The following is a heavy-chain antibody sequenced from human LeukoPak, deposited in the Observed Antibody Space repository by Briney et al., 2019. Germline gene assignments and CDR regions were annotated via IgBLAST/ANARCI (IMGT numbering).Heavy chain of an antibody. Sequence: GESLKISCKGYSFTSYWIAWVRQMPGKGLEWMGIIYPGDSDTRYSPSFQGQVTISADKSISTAYLQWSSLKASDTAMYYCARRDYGGKHFDYWGQETLVTVSS. D-gene: IGHD4-23*01. CDR2: IYPGDSDT. CDR3: ARRDYGGKHFDY. V-gene: IGHV5-51*01. CDR1: SFTSYW. J-gene: IGHJ4*02.